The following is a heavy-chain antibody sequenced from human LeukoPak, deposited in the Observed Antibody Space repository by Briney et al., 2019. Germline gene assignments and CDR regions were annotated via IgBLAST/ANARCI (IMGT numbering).Heavy chain of an antibody. D-gene: IGHD3-22*01. CDR2: ISSSSSYI. CDR1: GFIFSSYS. V-gene: IGHV3-21*01. Sequence: GGSLRLSCAASGFIFSSYSMNWVRQAPGKGLEWVSSISSSSSYIYYADSVKGRFTISRDNAKNSLYLQMNSLRAEDTAVYYCARERALGYYYDSSWGQGTLVTVSS. CDR3: ARERALGYYYDSS. J-gene: IGHJ4*02.